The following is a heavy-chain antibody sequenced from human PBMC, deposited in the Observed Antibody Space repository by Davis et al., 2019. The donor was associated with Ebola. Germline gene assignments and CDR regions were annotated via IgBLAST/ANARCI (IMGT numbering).Heavy chain of an antibody. CDR1: GYTFTSYY. V-gene: IGHV1-46*01. CDR2: INPSGGST. D-gene: IGHD2-2*02. Sequence: ASVKVSCKASGYTFTSYYMHWVRQAPGQGLEWMGIINPSGGSTSYAQKFQGRVTMTRDTSTSTVYMELSSLRSEDTAVYYCARGTRSYQLLYGDTWFDPWGQGTLVTVSS. CDR3: ARGTRSYQLLYGDTWFDP. J-gene: IGHJ5*02.